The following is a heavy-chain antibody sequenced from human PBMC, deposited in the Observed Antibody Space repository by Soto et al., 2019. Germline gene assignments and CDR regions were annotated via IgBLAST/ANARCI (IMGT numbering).Heavy chain of an antibody. CDR3: ARAAVGAGSPLNT. Sequence: QEPLHQGGAGLLKPAGTLTLTCAVSGGSFSGFFWGWVRQPPRKRLEWIGEANHGGSTNYNPSLKSRVTISADTSKSHFSRTLRSVTAADAGVYFCARAAVGAGSPLNTWGQGALVTVSS. CDR2: ANHGGST. J-gene: IGHJ4*02. D-gene: IGHD2-8*02. CDR1: GGSFSGFF. V-gene: IGHV4-34*01.